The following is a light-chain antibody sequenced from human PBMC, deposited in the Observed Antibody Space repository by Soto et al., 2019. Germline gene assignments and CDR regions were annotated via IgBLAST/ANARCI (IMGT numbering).Light chain of an antibody. J-gene: IGKJ1*01. CDR1: QSISSW. CDR3: QQYNSYSWT. CDR2: DAS. Sequence: DIQMTQSPSTLSASVGDRVTITCRASQSISSWLAWYQQKPGKAPKLLIYDASSLESGVPSRFSGSGSGTEFTLTIRSLQPADFATYYCQQYNSYSWTFGQGTKVEIK. V-gene: IGKV1-5*01.